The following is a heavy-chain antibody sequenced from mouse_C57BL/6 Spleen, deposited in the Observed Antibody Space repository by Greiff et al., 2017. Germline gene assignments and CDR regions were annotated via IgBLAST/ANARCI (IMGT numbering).Heavy chain of an antibody. CDR3: AKRERGD. V-gene: IGHV1-47*01. Sequence: QVQLQQSGAELVKPGASVKLSCKASGYTFTTYSIHWIKQSPGQSLEWIGKFHPYNGDTKYNEKFKGKATLTVEKSSSTVYMELSGLTSDECAVYYCAKRERGDWGQGTTLTVSS. J-gene: IGHJ2*01. CDR1: GYTFTTYS. CDR2: FHPYNGDT.